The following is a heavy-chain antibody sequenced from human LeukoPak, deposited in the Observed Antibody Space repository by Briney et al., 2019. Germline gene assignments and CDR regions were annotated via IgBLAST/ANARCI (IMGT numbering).Heavy chain of an antibody. J-gene: IGHJ4*02. V-gene: IGHV3-21*01. CDR3: ARDLGAKAARIFDY. CDR1: GFTFSSYS. D-gene: IGHD6-6*01. CDR2: ISSSSSYI. Sequence: GGSLRLSCAASGFTFSSYSMNWVRQAPGKELEWVSSISSSSSYIYYADSVKGRFTISRDNAKNSLYLQMNSLRAEDTAVYYCARDLGAKAARIFDYWGQGTLVTVSS.